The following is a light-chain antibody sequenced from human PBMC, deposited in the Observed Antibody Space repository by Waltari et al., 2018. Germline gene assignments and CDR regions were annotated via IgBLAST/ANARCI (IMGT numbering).Light chain of an antibody. Sequence: QSVLTQPPSVSGAPGQRVTISCTGSSSNIGAGYDVFWYQQLPGTAPKLLIFGNSNRPSWVPDRFSGSKSGTSASLASTGLQAEDEADYSCQSYDSSLSAYVFGPGTKVTVL. CDR1: SSNIGAGYD. CDR2: GNS. CDR3: QSYDSSLSAYV. V-gene: IGLV1-40*01. J-gene: IGLJ1*01.